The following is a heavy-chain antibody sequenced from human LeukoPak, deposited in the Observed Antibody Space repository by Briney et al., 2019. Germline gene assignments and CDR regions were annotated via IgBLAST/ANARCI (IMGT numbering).Heavy chain of an antibody. V-gene: IGHV1-69*06. Sequence: GASVKVSCKASGGTFSSYAISWVRQAPGQGLEWMGGIIPIFGTANYAQKFQGRVTITADKSTSTAYMELSSLRSEDTAVYYCARDDGYDSSGYTTSEGYFQHWGQGTLVTVSS. D-gene: IGHD3-22*01. CDR3: ARDDGYDSSGYTTSEGYFQH. CDR1: GGTFSSYA. J-gene: IGHJ1*01. CDR2: IIPIFGTA.